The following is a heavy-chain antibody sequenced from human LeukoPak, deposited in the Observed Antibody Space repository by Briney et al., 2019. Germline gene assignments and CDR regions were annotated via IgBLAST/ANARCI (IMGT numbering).Heavy chain of an antibody. CDR3: VPRGGG. Sequence: GGSLRLSCITSGFTFSDFWLTGVRQARGKGLEWVASIKTDGTVKYYVDSVKGRFTISRDNAKASLYLQMTSLRAEDTAVYYCVPRGGGGGQGALVTVSS. D-gene: IGHD3-10*01. CDR1: GFTFSDFW. CDR2: IKTDGTVK. J-gene: IGHJ4*02. V-gene: IGHV3-7*01.